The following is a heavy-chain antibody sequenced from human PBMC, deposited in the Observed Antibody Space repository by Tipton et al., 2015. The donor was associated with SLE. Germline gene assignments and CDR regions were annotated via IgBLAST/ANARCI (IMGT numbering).Heavy chain of an antibody. D-gene: IGHD6-19*01. J-gene: IGHJ4*02. CDR2: LDNSGTTI. V-gene: IGHV3-11*01. Sequence: SLRLSCAASGFTFSAYYMGWIRQAPGKGLEWVSFLDNSGTTIYYADSVKGRFTMSRDNAKNSLYLQMISLTAEDTAVYYCARRQWMDYFDYWGQGTLVTVSS. CDR3: ARRQWMDYFDY. CDR1: GFTFSAYY.